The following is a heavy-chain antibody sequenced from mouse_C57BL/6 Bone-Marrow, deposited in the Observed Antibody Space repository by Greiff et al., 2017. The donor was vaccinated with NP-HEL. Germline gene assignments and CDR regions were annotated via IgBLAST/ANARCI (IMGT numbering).Heavy chain of an antibody. CDR3: ARLTGKAWFAY. CDR2: IDPSDSYT. V-gene: IGHV1-59*01. Sequence: LVRPGTSVKLSCKASGYTFTSYWMHWVKQRPGQGLEWIGVIDPSDSYTNYNQKFKGKATLTVDTSSSTAYMQLSSLTSEDSAVYYCARLTGKAWFAYWGQGTLVTVSA. CDR1: GYTFTSYW. D-gene: IGHD4-1*01. J-gene: IGHJ3*01.